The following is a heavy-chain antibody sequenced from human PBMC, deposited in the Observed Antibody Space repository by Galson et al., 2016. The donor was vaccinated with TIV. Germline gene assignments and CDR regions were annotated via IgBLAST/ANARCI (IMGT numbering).Heavy chain of an antibody. CDR1: GFSLSTTKVG. CDR3: THLPNMFYYGMAV. Sequence: PALVKPTQTLTLTCTFSGFSLSTTKVGVAWARQPPGEALEWLALIYWGDDKRYSPSLRSRLAISKDTSKNQVVLIMTNMDPVDTATYYCTHLPNMFYYGMAVWGQGTTVTVSS. D-gene: IGHD3-10*02. J-gene: IGHJ6*02. CDR2: IYWGDDK. V-gene: IGHV2-5*02.